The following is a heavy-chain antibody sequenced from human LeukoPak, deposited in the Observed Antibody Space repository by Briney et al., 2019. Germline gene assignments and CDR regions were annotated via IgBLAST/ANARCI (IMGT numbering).Heavy chain of an antibody. V-gene: IGHV4-30-2*01. J-gene: IGHJ4*02. CDR3: AGGIPFLDSWLPFDY. CDR2: IYHSGST. Sequence: SETLSLTCTVSGGSISSGGYYWSWIRQPPGKGLEWIGYIYHSGSTYYNPSLKSRVTISVDRSKNQFSLKLSSVTAADTAVYYCAGGIPFLDSWLPFDYWGQGTLVTVSS. D-gene: IGHD3/OR15-3a*01. CDR1: GGSISSGGYY.